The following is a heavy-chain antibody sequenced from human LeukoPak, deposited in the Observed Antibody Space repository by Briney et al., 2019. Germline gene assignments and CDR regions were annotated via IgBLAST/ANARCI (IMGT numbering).Heavy chain of an antibody. J-gene: IGHJ4*02. CDR3: ARIPGDRPDD. CDR1: AASMTSYY. Sequence: SETLSLTCTVSAASMTSYYWTWLRQPPGKGLEWVGYMYFGERTNYNPFLNSRATISIETSKKQFSLSRKPTTAAATACYSFARIPGDRPDDWGKETPVTVSS. D-gene: IGHD7-27*01. V-gene: IGHV4-59*01. CDR2: MYFGERT.